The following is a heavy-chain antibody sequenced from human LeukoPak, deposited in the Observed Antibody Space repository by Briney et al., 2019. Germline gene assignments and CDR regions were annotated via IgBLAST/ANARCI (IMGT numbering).Heavy chain of an antibody. D-gene: IGHD4-17*01. CDR3: ASTVTTTY. CDR2: INSDGSSI. Sequence: GGSLRLSCAASGFTFGSSWMHWVRRAPGKGLDWVSRINSDGSSIAYADSVKGRFTISRDNAKNSLYLQMNSLRAEDTAVYYCASTVTTTYWGQGTLVTVSS. CDR1: GFTFGSSW. V-gene: IGHV3-74*01. J-gene: IGHJ4*02.